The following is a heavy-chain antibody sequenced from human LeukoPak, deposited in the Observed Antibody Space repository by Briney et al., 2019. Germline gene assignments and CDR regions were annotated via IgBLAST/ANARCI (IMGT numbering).Heavy chain of an antibody. D-gene: IGHD3-22*01. J-gene: IGHJ4*02. V-gene: IGHV5-51*01. CDR1: GYRFTNSW. CDR2: IYPGDSDT. Sequence: GESLKISCKGSGYRFTNSWIGWVRQMPGKGLEWMGIIYPGDSDTRYSPSFQGQVTMSADKYISTAYLQWSSLKASDAAVYYCARQSSGLDFWGQGTLVIVSS. CDR3: ARQSSGLDF.